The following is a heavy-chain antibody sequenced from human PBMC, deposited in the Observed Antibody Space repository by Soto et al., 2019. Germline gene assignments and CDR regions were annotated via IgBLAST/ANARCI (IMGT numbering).Heavy chain of an antibody. CDR3: ARGNLRASYYYYGMDV. J-gene: IGHJ6*02. CDR1: GGTFSSYA. V-gene: IGHV1-69*13. Sequence: VASVKVSCKASGGTFSSYAISWVRQAPGQGLEWMGGIIPIFGTANYAQKFQGRVTITADESTSTAYMELSSLRSEDTAVYYCARGNLRASYYYYGMDVWRQGTTVTVSS. D-gene: IGHD4-4*01. CDR2: IIPIFGTA.